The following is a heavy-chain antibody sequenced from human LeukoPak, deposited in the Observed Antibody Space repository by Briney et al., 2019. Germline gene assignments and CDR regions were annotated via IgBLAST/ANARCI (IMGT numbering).Heavy chain of an antibody. D-gene: IGHD1-7*01. J-gene: IGHJ4*02. CDR3: ARAGITGTLLGEDY. V-gene: IGHV1-18*01. CDR2: SSAYNGNT. CDR1: GYTFTSYG. Sequence: GASVKVSCKASGYTFTSYGISWVREAPGQGLDWMGWSSAYNGNTNYAQKLQGRVTMTTDTSTSTAYMELRSLRSDDTAVYYCARAGITGTLLGEDYWGQGTLVTVSS.